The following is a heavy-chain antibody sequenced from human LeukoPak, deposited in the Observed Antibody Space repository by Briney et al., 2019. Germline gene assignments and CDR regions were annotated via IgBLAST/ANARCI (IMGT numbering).Heavy chain of an antibody. J-gene: IGHJ4*02. CDR2: VHVEGRT. D-gene: IGHD3-3*01. Sequence: PSETLSLTCGVSGGSVTSTNWWTWVRQPPGKGLEWIGEVHVEGRTNYNPSLKSRLTLSVDLSENHISLRLTSVTAADTAVYYCAREGGFYRPLDYSGQGTLVTVSS. CDR1: GGSVTSTNW. V-gene: IGHV4-4*02. CDR3: AREGGFYRPLDY.